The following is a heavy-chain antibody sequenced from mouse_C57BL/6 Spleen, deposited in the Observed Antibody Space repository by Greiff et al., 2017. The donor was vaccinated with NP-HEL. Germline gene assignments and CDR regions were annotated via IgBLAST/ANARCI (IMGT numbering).Heavy chain of an antibody. Sequence: EVQLVESGGGLVQPGGSLKLSCAASGFTFSDYYMYWVRQTPEKRLEWVAYISNGGGSTYYPDTVKGRFTISRDNAKNTLYLQMSRLKSEDTAMYYCARHNWGRGWFAYWGQGTLVTVSA. D-gene: IGHD4-1*01. V-gene: IGHV5-12*01. CDR1: GFTFSDYY. CDR3: ARHNWGRGWFAY. J-gene: IGHJ3*01. CDR2: ISNGGGST.